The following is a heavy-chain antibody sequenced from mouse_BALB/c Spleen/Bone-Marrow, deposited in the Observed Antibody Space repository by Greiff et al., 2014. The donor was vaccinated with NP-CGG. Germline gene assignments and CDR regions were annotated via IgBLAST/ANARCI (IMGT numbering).Heavy chain of an antibody. CDR1: GFTFSDYG. CDR3: ATFYYGNSYAMDY. Sequence: EVQGVESGGGLVQPGGSRKLSCAASGFTFSDYGMAWVRQAPGKGPEWVAFISNLAYSIYYADTVTGRFTISRENAKNTLYLEMSRLRSEDTAMYYCATFYYGNSYAMDYWGQGTSVTVSS. CDR2: ISNLAYSI. V-gene: IGHV5-15*02. J-gene: IGHJ4*01. D-gene: IGHD2-1*01.